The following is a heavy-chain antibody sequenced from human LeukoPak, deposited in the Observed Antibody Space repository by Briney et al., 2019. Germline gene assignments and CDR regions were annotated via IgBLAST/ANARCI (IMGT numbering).Heavy chain of an antibody. CDR1: GFTFSIFA. CDR2: ITGSGAT. Sequence: PGGSLRLSCAASGFTFSIFAMSWVRQAPGKGLEWVSTITGSGATYYADSVKGRFTISRDNSKNMLYLQMNSLRADDTAVYYCARDDNWGFDYWGQGALVTVSS. J-gene: IGHJ4*02. CDR3: ARDDNWGFDY. D-gene: IGHD7-27*01. V-gene: IGHV3-23*01.